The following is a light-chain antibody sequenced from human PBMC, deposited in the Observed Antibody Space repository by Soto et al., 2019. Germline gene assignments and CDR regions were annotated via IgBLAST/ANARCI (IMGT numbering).Light chain of an antibody. CDR1: QSVSSSW. CDR2: AAS. CDR3: QQYQGT. V-gene: IGKV3-20*01. Sequence: EIVLTQSPVTLSLSPGERVTLSCRASQSVSSSWLAWYQQKPGQAPRLLIYAASSRATGIPDRFSGSGSGTDFTLTISRLEPEDFAVYYCQQYQGTFGQGTRLEIK. J-gene: IGKJ5*01.